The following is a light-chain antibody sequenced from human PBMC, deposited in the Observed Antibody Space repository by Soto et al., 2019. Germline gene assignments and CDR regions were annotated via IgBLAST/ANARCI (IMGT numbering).Light chain of an antibody. V-gene: IGKV3-20*01. CDR3: QQYGRSLL. Sequence: EIVLTQSPGTLSLSPGERATLSCRASQSVSSSYLAWYQQKPGQAPRLLIYGASSRATGIPDRFSGSGSGTDFPLTISRLEPEDFAVYYCQQYGRSLLFGGGTKVEIK. CDR2: GAS. CDR1: QSVSSSY. J-gene: IGKJ4*01.